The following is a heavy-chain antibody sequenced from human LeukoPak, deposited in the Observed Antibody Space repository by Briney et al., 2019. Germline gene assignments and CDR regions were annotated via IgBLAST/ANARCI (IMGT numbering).Heavy chain of an antibody. D-gene: IGHD3-9*01. CDR2: INHSGST. V-gene: IGHV4-34*01. J-gene: IGHJ4*02. CDR3: ARGYYDILTGYYPADY. Sequence: SETLSLTCAVYGGSFSGYYWRWIPQPPGKGLEWIGEINHSGSTNYSPSLKSRVTISVDTSKNQFSLKLSSVTAADTAVYYCARGYYDILTGYYPADYWGQGTLVTVSS. CDR1: GGSFSGYY.